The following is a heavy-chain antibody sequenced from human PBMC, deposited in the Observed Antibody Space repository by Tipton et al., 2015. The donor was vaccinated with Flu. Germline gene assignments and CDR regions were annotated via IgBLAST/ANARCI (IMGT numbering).Heavy chain of an antibody. CDR1: SGSIRSTSYF. D-gene: IGHD3-10*02. Sequence: TLSLTCTVSSGSIRSTSYFCAWIRQPPGKRLELIGSIYPSGTTYYNPSLKSRVTISVDTSKSHFSLKLRSVTAADTAVYYCARLSYYDVDLKNFYFDYWGQGALVTVSS. V-gene: IGHV4-39*02. J-gene: IGHJ4*02. CDR2: IYPSGTT. CDR3: ARLSYYDVDLKNFYFDY.